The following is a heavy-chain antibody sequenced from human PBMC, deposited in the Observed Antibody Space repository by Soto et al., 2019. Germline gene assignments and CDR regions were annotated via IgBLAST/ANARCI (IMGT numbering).Heavy chain of an antibody. CDR3: ASSVVTVIPVESFDY. CDR1: GCTFSSYA. CDR2: IIPIFGTA. J-gene: IGHJ4*02. V-gene: IGHV1-69*01. Sequence: QVQLVQSGAEVKKPGSSVKVSCKASGCTFSSYAISWVRQAPGQGLEWMGGIIPIFGTANYAQKFHGRVTITADQPTSLAYMELRSLRSEDTAVYYCASSVVTVIPVESFDYWGQGTLVTVSS. D-gene: IGHD2-21*02.